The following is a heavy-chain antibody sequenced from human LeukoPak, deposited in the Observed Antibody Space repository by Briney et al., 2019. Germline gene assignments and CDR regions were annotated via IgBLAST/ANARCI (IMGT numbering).Heavy chain of an antibody. CDR3: ARDGRTYYQYYMDV. D-gene: IGHD3/OR15-3a*01. V-gene: IGHV3-7*01. Sequence: GGSLRLSCAASGFTFSSYWMSWVRQAPGKGLEWVANIKQDGSEKYYVDSVKGRFTISRDNAKNSLYLQMNSLRAEDTAVYYCARDGRTYYQYYMDVWGKGTTVTVSS. CDR1: GFTFSSYW. J-gene: IGHJ6*03. CDR2: IKQDGSEK.